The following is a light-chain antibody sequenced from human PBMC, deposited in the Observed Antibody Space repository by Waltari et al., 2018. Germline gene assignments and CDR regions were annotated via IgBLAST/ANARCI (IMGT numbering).Light chain of an antibody. CDR3: QQRSIWPPLT. CDR2: DAS. Sequence: EIVLTQSPATLSLSPGERATLSCRASQSVSRYLAWYQQKPGHAPRLLIYDASNRATGIPARFSGSGSGTDFTLTISSLEPEDSAVYYCQQRSIWPPLTFGGGTKVEIK. J-gene: IGKJ4*01. CDR1: QSVSRY. V-gene: IGKV3-11*01.